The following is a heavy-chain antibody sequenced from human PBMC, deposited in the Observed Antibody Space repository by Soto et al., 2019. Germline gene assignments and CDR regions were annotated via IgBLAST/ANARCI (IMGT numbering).Heavy chain of an antibody. J-gene: IGHJ4*02. CDR1: EFTFSSFS. D-gene: IGHD6-13*01. V-gene: IGHV3-23*01. CDR3: ARLSSSSATDY. CDR2: LSGDGAVT. Sequence: GGSLRLSCAASEFTFSSFSMNWVRQAPGKGLEWVSVLSGDGAVTYYADSVKGRFTISRDNSRNTLYLQMNGLRAGDTAVYYCARLSSSSATDYWGQGTLVTVSS.